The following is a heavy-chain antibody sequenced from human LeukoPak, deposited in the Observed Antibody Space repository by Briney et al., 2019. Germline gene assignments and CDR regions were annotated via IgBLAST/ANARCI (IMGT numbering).Heavy chain of an antibody. CDR3: ARGGTSGYIDF. J-gene: IGHJ4*02. CDR1: GDSVPSNSVA. V-gene: IGHV6-1*01. D-gene: IGHD1-7*01. CDR2: TYYRSKWYN. Sequence: SLTLSLTCAISGDSVPSNSVAWNWIRQSPSRDLDGLGRTYYRSKWYNGYAVSVKSRININPDTSKNLFSLQLNSVTPEDSATYYCARGGTSGYIDFWGQGSLVTVSS.